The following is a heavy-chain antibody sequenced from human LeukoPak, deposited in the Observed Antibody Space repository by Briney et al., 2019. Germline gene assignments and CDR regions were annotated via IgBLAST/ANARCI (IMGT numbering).Heavy chain of an antibody. Sequence: GGSLRLSCAASGFTFSAYSMNWVRQAPGKGLEWVSYISSSGSTIYYADSVKGRFTISRDNAKNSLYLQMNSLRAEDTAVYYCAELGITMIGGVWGKGTTVTISS. V-gene: IGHV3-48*04. CDR1: GFTFSAYS. J-gene: IGHJ6*04. CDR3: AELGITMIGGV. D-gene: IGHD3-10*02. CDR2: ISSSGSTI.